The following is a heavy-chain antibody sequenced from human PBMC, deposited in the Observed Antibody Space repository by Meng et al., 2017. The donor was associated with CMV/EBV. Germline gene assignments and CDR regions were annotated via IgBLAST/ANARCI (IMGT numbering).Heavy chain of an antibody. D-gene: IGHD3-10*01. CDR1: GGSIRRSSYY. V-gene: IGHV4-39*07. J-gene: IGHJ4*02. CDR2: IYYSGST. Sequence: QRRVLVPGLVKPAETLCLICTVSGGSIRRSSYYWGWIRQPPGKVLEWIGSIYYSGSTYYNPSLKSRVTISVDTSKNQFSLKLSSVTAADTAVYYCAREGNYYGSGSYYAYWGQGTLVTVSS. CDR3: AREGNYYGSGSYYAY.